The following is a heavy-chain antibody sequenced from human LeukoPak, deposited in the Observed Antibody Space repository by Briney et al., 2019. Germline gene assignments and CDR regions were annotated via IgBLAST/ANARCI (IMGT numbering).Heavy chain of an antibody. V-gene: IGHV6-1*01. CDR1: GDSVSSNSAA. CDR3: ARTSLRQWLVPYYFDY. CDR2: TYYRSKWYN. Sequence: SQTLSLTCAISGDSVSSNSAAWNWIRQSPSRGLEWLGRTYYRSKWYNDYAVSVKSRITINPDTSKNQFSLQLNSVTPEDTAVYYCARTSLRQWLVPYYFDYWGQGTLVTVSS. J-gene: IGHJ4*02. D-gene: IGHD6-19*01.